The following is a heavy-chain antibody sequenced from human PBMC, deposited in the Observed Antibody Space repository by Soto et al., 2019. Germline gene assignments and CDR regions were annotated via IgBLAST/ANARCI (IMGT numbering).Heavy chain of an antibody. J-gene: IGHJ6*02. CDR2: INAGNGNT. CDR1: GYTFTSYG. Sequence: ASVKVSCKASGYTFTSYGIHWVRQAPGQRLEWTGWINAGNGNTKYSEKFQGRVTIIRDTSASTAYLELSSLRSEDTAVYYCARDPNDSSAYYHHYYYGVDVWGQGTTVTVSS. V-gene: IGHV1-3*01. D-gene: IGHD3-22*01. CDR3: ARDPNDSSAYYHHYYYGVDV.